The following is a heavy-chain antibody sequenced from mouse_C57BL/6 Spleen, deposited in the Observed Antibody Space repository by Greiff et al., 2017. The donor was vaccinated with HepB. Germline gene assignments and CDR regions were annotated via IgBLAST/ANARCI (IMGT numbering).Heavy chain of an antibody. Sequence: QVQLKQPGAELVKPGASVKLSCKASGYTFTSYWMHWVKQRPGQGLEWIGMIHPNSGSTNYNEKFKSKATLTVDKSSSTAYMQLSSLTSEDSAVYYCARGRGSYYFDYWGQGTTLTVSS. CDR2: IHPNSGST. V-gene: IGHV1-64*01. CDR1: GYTFTSYW. J-gene: IGHJ2*01. CDR3: ARGRGSYYFDY.